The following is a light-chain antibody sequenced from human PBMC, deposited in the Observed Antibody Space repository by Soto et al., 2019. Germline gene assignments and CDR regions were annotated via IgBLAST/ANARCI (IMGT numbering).Light chain of an antibody. CDR2: SSS. Sequence: EIVMTQYPATLSVSPGERATLSCRASQTVSNNLAWYQQKPGQAPSLLFCSSSTRATGVPARFRGCRSGTDFTLTSSSLQSEECTDYYCQPYNSWPLTFGSGTKVETK. CDR1: QTVSNN. J-gene: IGKJ4*01. CDR3: QPYNSWPLT. V-gene: IGKV3-15*01.